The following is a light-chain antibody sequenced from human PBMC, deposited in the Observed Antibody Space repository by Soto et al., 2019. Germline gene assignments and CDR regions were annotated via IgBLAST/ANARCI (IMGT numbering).Light chain of an antibody. CDR3: QQYTTLNT. J-gene: IGKJ2*01. CDR1: QNVNSN. CDR2: NVS. Sequence: EIAMTQSPATLSVSPGQRATLSCRASQNVNSNLAWYQQKPGHAPSLLMYNVSTRATGLPARFSGSGSGTEFTLTISSLQSEVSAIYYCQQYTTLNTFGQGTKLEIK. V-gene: IGKV3-15*01.